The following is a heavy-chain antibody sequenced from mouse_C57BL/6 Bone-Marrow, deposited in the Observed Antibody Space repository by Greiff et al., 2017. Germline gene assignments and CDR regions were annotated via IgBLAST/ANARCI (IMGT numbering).Heavy chain of an antibody. J-gene: IGHJ2*01. Sequence: VQLQQSGAELVKPGASVKLSCTASGFNIKDYYIHWVKQRTEQGLEWIGRIDPEDGETKYAPKFQDKATITADTSSNTAYLQLSSLTSEDTAVYYCTRSLIGCGTDYWGQGTTLTVSS. CDR3: TRSLIGCGTDY. CDR2: IDPEDGET. D-gene: IGHD1-1*01. CDR1: GFNIKDYY. V-gene: IGHV14-2*01.